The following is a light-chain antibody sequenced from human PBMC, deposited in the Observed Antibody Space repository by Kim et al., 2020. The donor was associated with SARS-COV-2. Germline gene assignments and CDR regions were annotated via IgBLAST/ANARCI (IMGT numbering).Light chain of an antibody. Sequence: GQRGTISCSGSSSNIGSNNVNWYQQLPGTASKLLIYSNNQRPSGVPDRFSGSKSGTSASLAISGLQSEDEADYYCAAWDDSLNGVVFGGGTQLTVL. V-gene: IGLV1-44*01. CDR1: SSNIGSNN. CDR3: AAWDDSLNGVV. J-gene: IGLJ2*01. CDR2: SNN.